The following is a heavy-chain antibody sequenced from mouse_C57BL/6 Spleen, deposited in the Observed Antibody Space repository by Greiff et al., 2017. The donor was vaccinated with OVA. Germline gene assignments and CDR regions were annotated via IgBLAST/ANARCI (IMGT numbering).Heavy chain of an antibody. CDR2: IYPGNSDT. CDR3: TVVYYYGSRDWFAY. CDR1: GYTFTSYW. V-gene: IGHV1-5*01. J-gene: IGHJ3*01. D-gene: IGHD1-1*01. Sequence: VQLQQSGTVLARPGASVKMSCKTSGYTFTSYWMHWVKQRPGQGLEWIGAIYPGNSDTSYNQKFKGKAKLTAVTSASTAYMELSSLTNEDSAVYYCTVVYYYGSRDWFAYWGQGTLVTVSA.